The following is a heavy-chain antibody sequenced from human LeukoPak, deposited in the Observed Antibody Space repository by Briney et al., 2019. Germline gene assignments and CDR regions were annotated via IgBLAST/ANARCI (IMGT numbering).Heavy chain of an antibody. V-gene: IGHV1-18*01. D-gene: IGHD3-9*01. J-gene: IGHJ4*02. CDR3: ARYYDILTGYSNFDY. Sequence: ASVKVSCKASGYTFTSYGISWVRQAPGQGLEWSGWISAYNGNTNYAQKLQGRVTMTTDTSTSTAYMELRSLRSDDTAVYYCARYYDILTGYSNFDYWGQGTLVTVSS. CDR2: ISAYNGNT. CDR1: GYTFTSYG.